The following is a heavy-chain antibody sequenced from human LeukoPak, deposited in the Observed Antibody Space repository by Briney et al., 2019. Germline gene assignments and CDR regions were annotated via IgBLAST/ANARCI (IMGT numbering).Heavy chain of an antibody. V-gene: IGHV1-2*02. CDR1: GYTFTGYY. D-gene: IGHD5-24*01. J-gene: IGHJ4*02. CDR3: AREMATTGDLDY. CDR2: INPNSGGT. Sequence: ASVKVSCKXSGYTFTGYYMHWVRQAPGQGLEWMGWINPNSGGTNYSKKCQGRVTMTRDTSISTAYMELSRLRSDDTAVYYCAREMATTGDLDYWGQGTLVTVSS.